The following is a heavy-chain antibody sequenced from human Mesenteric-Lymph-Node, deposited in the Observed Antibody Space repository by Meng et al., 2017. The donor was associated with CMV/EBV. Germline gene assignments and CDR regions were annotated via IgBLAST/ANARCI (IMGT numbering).Heavy chain of an antibody. CDR3: ARVVQLLHDAFDI. J-gene: IGHJ3*02. D-gene: IGHD2-2*01. CDR1: GFTFSSYE. Sequence: GESLKISCAGSGFTFSSYEMNWVRQAPGNGLEWVAYSSANGASMHYADSVKGRFSISRDNAKNSLYLQMNSLRGEDSAVYYCARVVQLLHDAFDIWGQGTMVTVSS. V-gene: IGHV3-48*03. CDR2: SSANGASM.